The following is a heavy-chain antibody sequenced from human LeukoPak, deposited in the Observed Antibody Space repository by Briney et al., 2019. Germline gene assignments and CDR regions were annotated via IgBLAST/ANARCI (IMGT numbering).Heavy chain of an antibody. D-gene: IGHD3-10*01. Sequence: PGGSLRLSCAASGFTFSSYEMNWVRQAPGKGLEWVSYISSSGSTIYYADSVKGRFTISRDNAKNSLYLQMNSLRAEDTAVYYCARDSPGGFITMVRGVIHMDVWGKGTTVTISS. V-gene: IGHV3-48*03. CDR2: ISSSGSTI. CDR3: ARDSPGGFITMVRGVIHMDV. CDR1: GFTFSSYE. J-gene: IGHJ6*03.